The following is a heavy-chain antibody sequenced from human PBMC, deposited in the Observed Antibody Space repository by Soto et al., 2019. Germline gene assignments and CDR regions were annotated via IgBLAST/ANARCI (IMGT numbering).Heavy chain of an antibody. J-gene: IGHJ4*02. Sequence: GVQRLSCTASGFTFGSYGMHWVRQAPGKGLEWVAVISYDGSNKYYADSVKGRFTISRDNSKNTLYLQMNSLRAEDTAVYYCAKDLYSSSSIGLDYWGQGTLVTVSS. CDR1: GFTFGSYG. D-gene: IGHD6-6*01. V-gene: IGHV3-30*18. CDR3: AKDLYSSSSIGLDY. CDR2: ISYDGSNK.